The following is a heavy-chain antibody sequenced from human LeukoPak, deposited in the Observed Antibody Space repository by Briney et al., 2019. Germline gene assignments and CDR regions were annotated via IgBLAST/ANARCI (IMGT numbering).Heavy chain of an antibody. Sequence: SETLSLTCTVSGGSISNSRNYWAWIRQPPGRGLEWIGTIHYSGSTYYNASLKSRLIISLDTSKSQFSLTLSSVTAADTAVYYCARDLRESSGPYYYFDYWGQGTLVTVSS. CDR1: GGSISNSRNY. V-gene: IGHV4-39*07. CDR3: ARDLRESSGPYYYFDY. CDR2: IHYSGST. D-gene: IGHD3-22*01. J-gene: IGHJ4*02.